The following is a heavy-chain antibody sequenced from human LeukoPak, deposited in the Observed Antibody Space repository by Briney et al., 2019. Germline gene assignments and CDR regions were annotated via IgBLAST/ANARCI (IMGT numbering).Heavy chain of an antibody. Sequence: GGSLRLSCAASGFTFSSYSMNWVRQAPGKGLEWVSGIRGDGVTTYYADSVEGRFTISRDNSKNTLYLQMNSLRAEDTAVYYCARDALGVAASTENWFDPWGQGTLVTVSS. J-gene: IGHJ5*02. CDR3: ARDALGVAASTENWFDP. CDR2: IRGDGVTT. CDR1: GFTFSSYS. D-gene: IGHD6-13*01. V-gene: IGHV3-23*01.